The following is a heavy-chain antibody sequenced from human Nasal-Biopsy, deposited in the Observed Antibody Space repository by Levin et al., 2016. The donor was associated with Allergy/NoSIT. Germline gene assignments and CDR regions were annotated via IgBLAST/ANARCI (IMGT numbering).Heavy chain of an antibody. CDR2: INTDTGIP. CDR1: GYTFTRYT. V-gene: IGHV7-4-1*01. J-gene: IGHJ4*02. Sequence: ASVKVSCKASGYTFTRYTINWVRQAPGQGLEWMGWINTDTGIPTYAQGFTGRFVFSLDTSVTTAYLQIGSLGAEDTAIYYCVRDIHGPGTKFLNWGQGTLVTVSS. D-gene: IGHD3-10*01. CDR3: VRDIHGPGTKFLN.